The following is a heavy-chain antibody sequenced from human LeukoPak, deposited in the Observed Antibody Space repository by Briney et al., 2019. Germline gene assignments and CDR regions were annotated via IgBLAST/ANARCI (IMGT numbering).Heavy chain of an antibody. CDR3: ARGGLTMAEAGISWYLDD. CDR1: VFLFSRYG. J-gene: IGHJ4*02. V-gene: IGHV3-64*04. Sequence: PGGSLRLSCSPSVFLFSRYGMHWVRQAPGEGVEYVSTNSSKGGSTYYADSVKGRITISGDNSKNTLYPQMTRMRGEDTAVYYCARGGLTMAEAGISWYLDDWGQGILVT. D-gene: IGHD4/OR15-4a*01. CDR2: NSSKGGST.